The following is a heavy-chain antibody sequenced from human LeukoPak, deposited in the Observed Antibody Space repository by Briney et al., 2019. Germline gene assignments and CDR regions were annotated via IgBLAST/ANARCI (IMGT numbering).Heavy chain of an antibody. Sequence: PSETLSLTCTVSGGSISSGGYYWSWIRQPPGKGLEWIGYIYHSGSTYHNPSLKSRVTISVDTSKNQFSLKLSSVTAADTAVYYCAREGSGWSPPAFDIWGQGTMVTVSS. V-gene: IGHV4-30-2*01. CDR3: AREGSGWSPPAFDI. CDR1: GGSISSGGYY. CDR2: IYHSGST. J-gene: IGHJ3*02. D-gene: IGHD6-19*01.